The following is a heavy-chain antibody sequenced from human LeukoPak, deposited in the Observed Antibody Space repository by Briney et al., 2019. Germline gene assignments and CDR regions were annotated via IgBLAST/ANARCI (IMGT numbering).Heavy chain of an antibody. D-gene: IGHD1-26*01. V-gene: IGHV3-11*04. CDR1: GFTFSDYH. CDR3: ARDSANVVGAKSIFDY. J-gene: IGHJ4*02. Sequence: GGSLRLSCAASGFTFSDYHMSWIRQAPGKGLEWVSYISGGAEAIYDADSVKGRFAISRDNAKNSLHLQMSSLRAEDTAVYYCARDSANVVGAKSIFDYWGQGALVTVSS. CDR2: ISGGAEAI.